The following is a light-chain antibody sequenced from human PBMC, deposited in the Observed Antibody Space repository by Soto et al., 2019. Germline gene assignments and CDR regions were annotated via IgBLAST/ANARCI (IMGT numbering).Light chain of an antibody. J-gene: IGKJ2*01. Sequence: DIVMTQSPDSLAVSLGEGATINCRSSRRLLSTSTNKNHLAWYQQKPGQPPRVLIYWATTRQFGVPDRFTGSGSGTDFTLTISSLQAEDVAVNYCQQYYRPPMYTFGEGTKLEIK. CDR3: QQYYRPPMYT. CDR2: WAT. V-gene: IGKV4-1*01. CDR1: RRLLSTSTNKNH.